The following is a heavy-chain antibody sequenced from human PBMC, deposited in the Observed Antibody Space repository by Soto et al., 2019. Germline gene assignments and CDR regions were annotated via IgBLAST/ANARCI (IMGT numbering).Heavy chain of an antibody. D-gene: IGHD2-2*01. Sequence: GGSLRLSCAASGFTFSSYAMNWVRQAPGKGLEWVSGISGSGGSTYYADSVKGRFTISRDNSKNTLYLQMDGLRAEDTAVYYCASDRGGIVIVPAAMDYWGQGTLVTVSS. CDR2: ISGSGGST. V-gene: IGHV3-23*01. CDR1: GFTFSSYA. CDR3: ASDRGGIVIVPAAMDY. J-gene: IGHJ4*02.